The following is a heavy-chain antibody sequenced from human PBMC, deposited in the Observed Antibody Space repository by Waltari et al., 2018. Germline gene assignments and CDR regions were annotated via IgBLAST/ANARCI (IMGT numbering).Heavy chain of an antibody. CDR3: ARAGLGSPLQWLQLLDS. V-gene: IGHV3-53*01. D-gene: IGHD5-12*01. CDR2: IYAGSGGT. J-gene: IGHJ4*02. Sequence: EVQLVESGGGLIQPGGSIRLSCAASGFTINNNYLSWVRQAPGKGLEWVSVIYAGSGGTFYAESVKGRFTVSRDNSKNTLYLDLNSLTAEDTAVYYCARAGLGSPLQWLQLLDSWGRGTLVTVSS. CDR1: GFTINNNY.